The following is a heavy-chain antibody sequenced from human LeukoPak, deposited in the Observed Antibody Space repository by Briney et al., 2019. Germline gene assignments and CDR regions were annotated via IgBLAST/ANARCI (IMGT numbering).Heavy chain of an antibody. CDR2: IYSGGST. CDR1: GFTVSSNY. D-gene: IGHD3-9*01. Sequence: PGGSLRLSCEASGFTVSSNYMSWVRQAPGQGLEWVSVIYSGGSTYYADSVKGRFTISRDNSKNTLYLQMNSLRAEDTAVYYCAKVCILRYFDWLSLDYWGQGTLVTVSS. CDR3: AKVCILRYFDWLSLDY. V-gene: IGHV3-53*01. J-gene: IGHJ4*02.